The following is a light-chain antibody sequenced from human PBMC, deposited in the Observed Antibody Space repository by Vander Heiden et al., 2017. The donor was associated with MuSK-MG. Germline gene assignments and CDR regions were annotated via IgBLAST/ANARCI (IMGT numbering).Light chain of an antibody. CDR1: QGISSW. V-gene: IGKV1D-12*01. CDR3: QQANSFPRT. CDR2: AAS. J-gene: IGKJ1*01. Sequence: DIQMTQSPSSVSASVGDRVTITCRASQGISSWLAWYQQQPGKAPGSIYAASSLQSGVPSRFSGSGSGTDFTLTISSLQPEDFATYYCQQANSFPRTFGQGTKVEIK.